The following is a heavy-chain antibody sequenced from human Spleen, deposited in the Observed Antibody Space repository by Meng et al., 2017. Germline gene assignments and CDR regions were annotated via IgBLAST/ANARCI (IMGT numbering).Heavy chain of an antibody. J-gene: IGHJ4*02. V-gene: IGHV4-34*01. CDR3: ARGPTTMAHDFDY. D-gene: IGHD4-11*01. Sequence: PVGAGMFKPSETLSLTSVVSGGSVSDYSWSWIRQPPGKGLEWIGEINHSGSTNYNPSLESRATITVDTSQNNLSLKLSSVTAADSAVYYCARGPTTMAHDFDYWGQGTLVTVSS. CDR2: INHSGST. CDR1: GGSVSDYS.